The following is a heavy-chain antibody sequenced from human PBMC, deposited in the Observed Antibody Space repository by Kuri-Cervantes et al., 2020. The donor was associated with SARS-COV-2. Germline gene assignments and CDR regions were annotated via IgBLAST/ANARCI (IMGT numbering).Heavy chain of an antibody. J-gene: IGHJ4*02. CDR3: AREFPGDYFDY. CDR1: GFTFSSYA. V-gene: IGHV3-30-3*01. D-gene: IGHD1-14*01. CDR2: ISYDGSNK. Sequence: GESLKISCAASGFTFSSYAMHWVRQAPGKGLEWVAVISYDGSNKYYADSVKGRFTISRDNSKNTLYLQMNSLRAEDTAVYYCAREFPGDYFDYWAREPWSPSPQ.